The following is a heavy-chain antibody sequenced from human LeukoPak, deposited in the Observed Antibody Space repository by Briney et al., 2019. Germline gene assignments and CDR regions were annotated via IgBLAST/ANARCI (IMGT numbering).Heavy chain of an antibody. D-gene: IGHD2/OR15-2a*01. J-gene: IGHJ3*02. CDR2: ISGRSSFI. V-gene: IGHV3-21*01. CDR1: GFTFSAYT. Sequence: GGSLRLSCAASGFTFSAYTMNWVRQAPGKGLEWVSSISGRSSFIYYADSVKGRFTISRDNTKNSLYLQMNSLRAEDTAVYFCAGEEVVTTVYEAFNIWGQGTMGTVSS. CDR3: AGEEVVTTVYEAFNI.